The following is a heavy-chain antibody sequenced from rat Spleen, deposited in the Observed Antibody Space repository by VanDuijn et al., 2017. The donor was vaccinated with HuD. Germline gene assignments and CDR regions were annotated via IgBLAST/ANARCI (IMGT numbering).Heavy chain of an antibody. CDR1: GFTFSDYN. J-gene: IGHJ3*01. CDR2: ISYDGSST. D-gene: IGHD5-1*01. CDR3: TTDDWEGGFAY. Sequence: EVKLVESGGGLVQPGRSLTLSCAASGFTFSDYNLAWVRQAPKKGLEWVATISYDGSSTYYRGSVKGRFTISRDNAKSTLYLQMDSLRSEDTATYYCTTDDWEGGFAYWGQGTLVTVSS. V-gene: IGHV5-7*01.